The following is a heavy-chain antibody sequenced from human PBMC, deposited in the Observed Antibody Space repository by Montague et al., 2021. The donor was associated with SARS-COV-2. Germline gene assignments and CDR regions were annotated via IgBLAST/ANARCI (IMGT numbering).Heavy chain of an antibody. CDR1: GGSISSTDHF. Sequence: SETLSLTCTVSGGSISSTDHFWGWIRQPPGKGLEWIGSIYYTGSTFYTPSLKSRVTISVDTSKTEFSLKLISVTATGTAVYYCARNGEGYGYFDLWGRGTLVTVSA. D-gene: IGHD3-10*01. J-gene: IGHJ2*01. CDR3: ARNGEGYGYFDL. V-gene: IGHV4-39*01. CDR2: IYYTGST.